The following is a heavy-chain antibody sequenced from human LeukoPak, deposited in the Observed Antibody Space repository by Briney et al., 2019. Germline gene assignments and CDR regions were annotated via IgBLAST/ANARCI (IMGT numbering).Heavy chain of an antibody. Sequence: PGESLQISCQGSGYSFTSYWIGWVRQVPGKGLEWMGIIYPGDSDTRYSPSFQGQVTISADKSISTAYLQWSSLKASDTAMYYCARAWSRTGWFDPWGQGTLVTVSS. V-gene: IGHV5-51*01. CDR2: IYPGDSDT. J-gene: IGHJ5*02. D-gene: IGHD2-15*01. CDR1: GYSFTSYW. CDR3: ARAWSRTGWFDP.